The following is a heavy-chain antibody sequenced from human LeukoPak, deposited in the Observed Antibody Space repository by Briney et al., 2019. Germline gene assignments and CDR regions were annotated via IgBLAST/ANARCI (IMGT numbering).Heavy chain of an antibody. CDR1: GFTFGAYR. J-gene: IGHJ4*02. D-gene: IGHD3-22*01. V-gene: IGHV3-49*04. Sequence: GGSLRLSCAASGFTFGAYRMSWVRQAPGEGLEWVGFIRKKAYGGTTEYAASVKGRFTISRDDSKSIAYLQMNSLKTEDTAVYYCARDDSPDDYWGQGTLVTVSS. CDR2: IRKKAYGGTT. CDR3: ARDDSPDDY.